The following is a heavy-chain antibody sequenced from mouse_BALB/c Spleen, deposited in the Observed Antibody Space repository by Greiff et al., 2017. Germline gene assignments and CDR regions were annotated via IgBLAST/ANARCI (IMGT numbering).Heavy chain of an antibody. CDR3: ARLGTPAWFAY. CDR1: GFTFSSYG. V-gene: IGHV5-6*01. J-gene: IGHJ3*01. D-gene: IGHD2-14*01. CDR2: ISSSGSYT. Sequence: EVQVVESGGDLVKPGGSLKLSCAASGFTFSSYGMSWVRQTPDKRLEWVATISSSGSYTYYPDSVKGRFTISRDNAKNTLYLQMSSLKSEDTAMYYRARLGTPAWFAYWGQGTLVTVSA.